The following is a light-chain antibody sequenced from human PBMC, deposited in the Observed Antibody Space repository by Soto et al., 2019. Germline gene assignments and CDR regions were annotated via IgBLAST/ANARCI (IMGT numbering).Light chain of an antibody. Sequence: IVLTQSPGTLSLSPGERGALSCRASQSVSSNYVAWYQQKPGQAPRLLISGASNRATGTPDRFRGSGSGTDFTLAITRLEPEDFAVYFCHQYGSAPWTIGEGTKVDSK. V-gene: IGKV3-20*01. CDR2: GAS. J-gene: IGKJ1*01. CDR3: HQYGSAPWT. CDR1: QSVSSNY.